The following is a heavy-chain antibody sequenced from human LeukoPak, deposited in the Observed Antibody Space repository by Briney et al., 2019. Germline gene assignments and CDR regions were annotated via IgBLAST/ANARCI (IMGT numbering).Heavy chain of an antibody. CDR1: GDSIHSVYYY. V-gene: IGHV4-39*07. Sequence: PSETLSLTCTVSGDSIHSVYYYWGWIRQSPGKGLEWIGSIYFDGETSYSPSLKSRVTISVDTSKNQFSLELSSVTAADTAVYYCARVGSAYKWRGSGSYRYYYMDVWGKGTTVTVSS. J-gene: IGHJ6*03. CDR3: ARVGSAYKWRGSGSYRYYYMDV. D-gene: IGHD3-10*01. CDR2: IYFDGET.